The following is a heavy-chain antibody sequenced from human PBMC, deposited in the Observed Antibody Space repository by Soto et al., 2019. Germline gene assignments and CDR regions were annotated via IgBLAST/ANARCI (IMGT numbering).Heavy chain of an antibody. D-gene: IGHD6-19*01. CDR3: SRRVAGNWFDP. J-gene: IGHJ5*02. V-gene: IGHV4-59*01. CDR1: GGSISSYY. CDR2: IYYSGST. Sequence: SETLSLTCTVSGGSISSYYWSWIRQPPGKGLEWIGYIYYSGSTNYNPSLKSRVTISVDTSKNQFSLKLSSVSAADTAVYYCSRRVAGNWFDPWGQGTLVTVSS.